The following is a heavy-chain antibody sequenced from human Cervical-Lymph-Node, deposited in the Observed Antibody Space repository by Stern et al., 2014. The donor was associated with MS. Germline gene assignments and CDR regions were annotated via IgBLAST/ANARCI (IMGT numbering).Heavy chain of an antibody. CDR1: GESISGSFDW. CDR3: ARLKWYFDL. J-gene: IGHJ2*01. Sequence: VQLEESGPGLVRPSGTLSLTCGVSGESISGSFDWWSWVRQPPGKGLEWIGEVHYSGTTNYTPSLKSRFTISVDTANNQFSLNLNSVTAADTAVYYCARLKWYFDLWGRGTLVTVSS. CDR2: VHYSGTT. V-gene: IGHV4-4*02.